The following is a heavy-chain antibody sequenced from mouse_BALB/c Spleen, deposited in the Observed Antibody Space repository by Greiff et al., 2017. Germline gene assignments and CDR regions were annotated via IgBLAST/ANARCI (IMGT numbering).Heavy chain of an antibody. CDR2: ISSGGSYT. Sequence: EVMLVESGGDLVKPGGSLKLSCAASGFTFSSYGMSWVRQTPDKRLEWVATISSGGSYTYYPDSVKGRFTISRDNAKNTLYLQMSSLKSEDTAMYYCARHEDYGYFDYWGQGTTLTVSS. D-gene: IGHD2-4*01. CDR3: ARHEDYGYFDY. CDR1: GFTFSSYG. V-gene: IGHV5-6*02. J-gene: IGHJ2*01.